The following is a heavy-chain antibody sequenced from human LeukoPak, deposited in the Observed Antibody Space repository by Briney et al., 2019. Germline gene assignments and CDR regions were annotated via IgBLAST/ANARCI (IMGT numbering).Heavy chain of an antibody. CDR2: ISYDGSNK. CDR3: VKDNLLDY. J-gene: IGHJ4*02. CDR1: GFTFSSYG. Sequence: GGSLRLSCAASGFTFSSYGMHWVRQAPGKGLEWVAVISYDGSNKYYADSVKGRFTISRDNSKNTLYLQMNSLRAEDTAVYYCVKDNLLDYWGQGTLVIVSS. V-gene: IGHV3-30*18.